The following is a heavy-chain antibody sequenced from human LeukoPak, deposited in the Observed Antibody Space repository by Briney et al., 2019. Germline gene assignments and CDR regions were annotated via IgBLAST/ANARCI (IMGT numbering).Heavy chain of an antibody. D-gene: IGHD6-19*01. Sequence: SETLSLTCSVSGGPISSSSYYWGWIRQPPGKGLEWIGEIYHSGSTNYNPSLKSRVTISVDKSKNQFSLKLSSATAADTAVYYCASLEYSSGWGDAFDIWGQGTMVTVSS. CDR1: GGPISSSSYY. CDR2: IYHSGST. CDR3: ASLEYSSGWGDAFDI. V-gene: IGHV4-39*07. J-gene: IGHJ3*02.